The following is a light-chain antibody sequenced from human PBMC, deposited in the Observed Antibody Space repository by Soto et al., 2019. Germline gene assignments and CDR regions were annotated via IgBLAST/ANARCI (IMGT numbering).Light chain of an antibody. Sequence: DIQMTQSPSTLSASLGDRVTITCRASQSISSWLAWYQQKPGKAPNLLIYDASSLESGVPSRLSGSGSGTEFTLTISSLQPDDFATYYCQQYNSYSLTFGQGTKVEIK. CDR1: QSISSW. V-gene: IGKV1-5*01. J-gene: IGKJ1*01. CDR3: QQYNSYSLT. CDR2: DAS.